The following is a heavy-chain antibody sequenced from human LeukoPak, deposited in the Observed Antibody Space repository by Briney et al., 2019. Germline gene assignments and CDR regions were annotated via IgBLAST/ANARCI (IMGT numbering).Heavy chain of an antibody. CDR1: GGTFSSYA. CDR2: IIPIFGTA. CDR3: ARERYCSSTSCLNWFDP. J-gene: IGHJ5*02. Sequence: ASVKVSCKASGGTFSSYAISWVRQAPGQGLEWMGGIIPIFGTANYAQKFQGRVTITTDESTSTAYMELSSLRSEDTAVYYCARERYCSSTSCLNWFDPWGQGTLVTVSS. V-gene: IGHV1-69*05. D-gene: IGHD2-2*01.